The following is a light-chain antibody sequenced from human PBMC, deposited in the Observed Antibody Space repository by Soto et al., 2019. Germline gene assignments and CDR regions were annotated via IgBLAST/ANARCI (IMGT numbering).Light chain of an antibody. CDR3: CSYTSSSTLVV. CDR1: SSDVGGYNY. J-gene: IGLJ2*01. V-gene: IGLV2-14*01. Sequence: QSALTQPASVSGSPGQSITISCTGTSSDVGGYNYVSWYQQHPGKAPKLMIYDVSNRPSGVSNRFSGSKSGNTASLTISGLQDEEEDDYYCCSYTSSSTLVVFGGGTKLTVL. CDR2: DVS.